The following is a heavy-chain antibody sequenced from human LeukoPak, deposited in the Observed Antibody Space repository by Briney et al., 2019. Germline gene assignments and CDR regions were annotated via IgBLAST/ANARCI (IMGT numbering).Heavy chain of an antibody. CDR3: TRGRNSAFDY. V-gene: IGHV6-1*01. CDR2: TYYGSKWNS. D-gene: IGHD1-14*01. J-gene: IGHJ4*02. CDR1: GDSVSSNGVA. Sequence: SQTLSLTCAISGDSVSSNGVAWNWIRQSPSRGLEWLGRTYYGSKWNSDYALSVKSRITINPDTSKNQFSLQLNSVTPEDTAVYYCTRGRNSAFDYWGQGTLVTVSS.